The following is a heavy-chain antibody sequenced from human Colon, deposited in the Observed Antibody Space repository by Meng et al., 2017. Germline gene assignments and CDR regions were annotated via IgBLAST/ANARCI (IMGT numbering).Heavy chain of an antibody. CDR2: INAGNGDT. V-gene: IGHV1-3*01. Sequence: QVQFVQSGAEVKKPGASVKVSCQASGYTFTSYILHWVRQAPGQRPEWMGLINAGNGDTKYSQTFQARITITSDTSASTAYMELTSLRFEDTAVYYCVSLDSYGDFCGQGTLVTVSS. D-gene: IGHD5-18*01. CDR1: GYTFTSYI. J-gene: IGHJ4*02. CDR3: VSLDSYGDF.